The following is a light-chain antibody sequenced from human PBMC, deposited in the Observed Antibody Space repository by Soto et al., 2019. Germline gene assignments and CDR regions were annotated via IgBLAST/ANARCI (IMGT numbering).Light chain of an antibody. J-gene: IGKJ5*01. CDR1: QSISSY. V-gene: IGKV1-39*01. Sequence: DIQMTQSPSSLSASVGARVPITCRASQSISSYLNWYQQKPGKAPKLLIYAASSLQSGVPSRFSGSGSGTDCTLTISSLQPEDVATYYCQQSYSTPITFGQGTRLEI. CDR3: QQSYSTPIT. CDR2: AAS.